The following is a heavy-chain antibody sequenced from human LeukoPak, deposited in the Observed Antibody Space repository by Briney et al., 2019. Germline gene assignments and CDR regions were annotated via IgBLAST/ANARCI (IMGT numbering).Heavy chain of an antibody. CDR3: ARGYCSSTSCYDGSYYFDY. D-gene: IGHD2-2*01. Sequence: GSSVKVSCKASGGTFSSYAISWVRQAPGQGLEWMGRIIPILGIANYAQKFQGRVTITADKSTSTAYMELSSLRSEDTAVYYCARGYCSSTSCYDGSYYFDYWGQGTLVTVSS. CDR1: GGTFSSYA. V-gene: IGHV1-69*04. J-gene: IGHJ4*02. CDR2: IIPILGIA.